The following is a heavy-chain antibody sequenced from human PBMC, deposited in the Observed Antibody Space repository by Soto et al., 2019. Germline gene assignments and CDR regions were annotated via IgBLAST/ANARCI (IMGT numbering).Heavy chain of an antibody. Sequence: SGTLSLTCTVSGGSVTTSSTYWSWIRHSPGKGLEWIGYVHHSGRTYYNPSLKTRVKMSVDNTKNQYDLTLTSVTAADTAVYYCARDRDYYAHSGYLHHFAFWGQATLVT. CDR1: GGSVTTSSTY. J-gene: IGHJ4*02. V-gene: IGHV4-31*03. D-gene: IGHD5-12*01. CDR3: ARDRDYYAHSGYLHHFAF. CDR2: VHHSGRT.